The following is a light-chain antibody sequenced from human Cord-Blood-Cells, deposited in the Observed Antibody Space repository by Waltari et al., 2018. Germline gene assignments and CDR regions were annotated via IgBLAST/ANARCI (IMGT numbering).Light chain of an antibody. CDR3: QQSYSTPGT. Sequence: DIQMTQSPSPLSASLGDRATITCRATQSISSYLNWYQQKPGKAPKLLIYAASSLQSGVPSRFSGSGSGTDFTLTISSLQPEDFATYYCQQSYSTPGTFGQGTKVEIK. V-gene: IGKV1-39*01. J-gene: IGKJ1*01. CDR2: AAS. CDR1: QSISSY.